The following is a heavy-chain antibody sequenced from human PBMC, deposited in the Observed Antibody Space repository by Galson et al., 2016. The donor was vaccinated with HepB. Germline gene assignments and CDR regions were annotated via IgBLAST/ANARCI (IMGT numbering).Heavy chain of an antibody. V-gene: IGHV4-59*01. J-gene: IGHJ5*02. Sequence: SETLSLTCTVSGDSSSTNYWAWIRQPPGKGLEWIGYVYYSGSTNYNPSLKSRVTISVDMSENQFSLKLSSVTAADTAVYYCARGVYGNWFDPWGQGTLVTVSS. CDR3: ARGVYGNWFDP. CDR1: GDSSSTNY. D-gene: IGHD5/OR15-5a*01. CDR2: VYYSGST.